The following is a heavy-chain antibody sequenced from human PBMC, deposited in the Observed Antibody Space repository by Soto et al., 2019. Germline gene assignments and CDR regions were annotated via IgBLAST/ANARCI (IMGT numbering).Heavy chain of an antibody. V-gene: IGHV1-2*02. CDR2: INPDSGAT. CDR1: GYSFTGYY. Sequence: HEHLVQSGAEVKRPGASLKVSCKASGYSFTGYYIHWVRQAPGQGLEWMGWINPDSGATNYAQNFQARATLTSDTSISTASMDLTSLTSDDTAVYYCARGDYGTGGYPFPYFDYWGQGTLVIVSS. D-gene: IGHD2-8*02. CDR3: ARGDYGTGGYPFPYFDY. J-gene: IGHJ4*02.